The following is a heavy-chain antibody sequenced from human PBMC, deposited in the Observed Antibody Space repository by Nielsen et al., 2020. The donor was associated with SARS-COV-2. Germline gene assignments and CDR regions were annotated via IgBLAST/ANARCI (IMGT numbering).Heavy chain of an antibody. CDR1: GYTFTSYW. Sequence: GESLKISCQGSGYTFTSYWIGWVRQMPGKGLEWVGRIDPDGSFTNYGPSFQGHVTISADKSINTAYLQWNSLKASDSAMYYCARGDWVPRQYYYMDVWGKGTTVTVSS. CDR3: ARGDWVPRQYYYMDV. D-gene: IGHD2-21*02. J-gene: IGHJ6*04. CDR2: IDPDGSFT. V-gene: IGHV5-10-1*01.